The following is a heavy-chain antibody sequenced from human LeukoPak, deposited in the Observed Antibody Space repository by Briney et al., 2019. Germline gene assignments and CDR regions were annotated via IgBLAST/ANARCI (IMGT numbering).Heavy chain of an antibody. Sequence: GGSLTLSCAASGFTVSSYYMSWVRQAPGKGLEGGTVIYSSGSTFYGDSVKGRFTISRDNSKKTVHLQMNTLRAEDTAVYYCANRIATAGSVDYWGQGTLVTVSS. CDR1: GFTVSSYY. D-gene: IGHD6-13*01. J-gene: IGHJ4*02. CDR2: IYSSGST. CDR3: ANRIATAGSVDY. V-gene: IGHV3-53*01.